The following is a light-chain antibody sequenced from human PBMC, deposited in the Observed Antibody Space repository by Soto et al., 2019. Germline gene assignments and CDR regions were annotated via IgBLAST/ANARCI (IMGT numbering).Light chain of an antibody. CDR3: SSYAGNNNLL. CDR2: DVS. V-gene: IGLV2-8*01. J-gene: IGLJ2*01. Sequence: QSALTQPPSASGSPGQSVTISCTGTTSDVGGYNRVSWYQQHTVKATILMIYDVSKRPSGVPDRFAGSKSGNTASLTVSGRQAVYEADYYFSSYAGNNNLLFGGGTKLTVL. CDR1: TSDVGGYNR.